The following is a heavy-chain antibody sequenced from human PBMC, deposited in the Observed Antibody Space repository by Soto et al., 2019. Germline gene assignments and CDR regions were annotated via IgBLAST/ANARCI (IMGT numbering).Heavy chain of an antibody. Sequence: ETLSLTCTVSGGSSSISSYYWGWIRQPPGQGLGWIGSIYYSGSTYYNPSLKSRVTISVYTSKNQFSLKLSSGTAAATAVYYCERVQHDCSSTSCLITQRYFDLWGRGTPVTVSS. V-gene: IGHV4-39*01. CDR1: GGSSSISSYY. J-gene: IGHJ2*01. D-gene: IGHD2-2*01. CDR2: IYYSGST. CDR3: ERVQHDCSSTSCLITQRYFDL.